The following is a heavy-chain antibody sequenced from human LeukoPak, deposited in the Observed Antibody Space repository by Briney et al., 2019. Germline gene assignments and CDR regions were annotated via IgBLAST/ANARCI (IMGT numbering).Heavy chain of an antibody. V-gene: IGHV4-4*07. CDR2: IYTSGST. CDR1: GGSISSYY. CDR3: ARDTSSLLLDY. D-gene: IGHD6-13*01. J-gene: IGHJ4*02. Sequence: PSQTLSLTCTVSGGSISSYYWSWIRQPAGKGLEWIGRIYTSGSTNYNPPLKSRVTMSVDTSKNQFSLKLSSVTAADTAVYYCARDTSSLLLDYWGQGTLVTVSS.